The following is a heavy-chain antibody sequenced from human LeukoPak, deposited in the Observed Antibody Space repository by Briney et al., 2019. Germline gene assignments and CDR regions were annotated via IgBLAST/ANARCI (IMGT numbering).Heavy chain of an antibody. J-gene: IGHJ4*02. CDR2: IFHSGST. V-gene: IGHV4-4*02. D-gene: IGHD2-21*01. CDR1: GGSISSNIW. CDR3: TRSPTKRIPEDY. Sequence: SETLSLTCAVSGGSISSNIWWSWVRQPPGKGLEWIGQIFHSGSTTYNPSLKSRVTISVDKSKNQFSLNLSSVTAADTAVYYCTRSPTKRIPEDYWGQGTLVTVSS.